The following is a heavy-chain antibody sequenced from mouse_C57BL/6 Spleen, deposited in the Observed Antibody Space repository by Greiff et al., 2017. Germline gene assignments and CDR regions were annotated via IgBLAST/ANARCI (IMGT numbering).Heavy chain of an antibody. J-gene: IGHJ2*01. V-gene: IGHV1-82*01. D-gene: IGHD1-1*01. CDR1: GYAFSSSW. CDR3: AREGVYYGSSHFDD. CDR2: IYPGDGDT. Sequence: QVQLQQSGPELVKPGASVKISCKASGYAFSSSWMNWVKQRPGKGLEWIGRIYPGDGDTNYNGKFKGKATLTADKSSSRAYMQLSSLTSEDSAVYFCAREGVYYGSSHFDDWGQGTTLTVSS.